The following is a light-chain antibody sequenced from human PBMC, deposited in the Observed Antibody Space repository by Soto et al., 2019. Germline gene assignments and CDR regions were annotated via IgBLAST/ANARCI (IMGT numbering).Light chain of an antibody. J-gene: IGLJ2*01. CDR2: EST. CDR3: CSHAGSSTWV. Sequence: QSVLTQPPSVSGSPGQSITISCTGTSSDIGSFNRVSWYQQNPGKAPKLMIYESTNRPSGVSTRFSGSRSGNTASLTISGLQAEDEADYYCCSHAGSSTWVFGGGTKVTVL. CDR1: SSDIGSFNR. V-gene: IGLV2-23*01.